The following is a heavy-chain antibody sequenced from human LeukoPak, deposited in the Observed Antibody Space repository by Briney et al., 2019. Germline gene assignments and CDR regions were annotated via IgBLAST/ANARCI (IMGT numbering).Heavy chain of an antibody. J-gene: IGHJ4*02. D-gene: IGHD5-12*01. V-gene: IGHV3-30*04. CDR2: ISYDGSNK. CDR3: ARRKVATADY. CDR1: GFTFSSYA. Sequence: GGSLRHSCAASGFTFSSYAMHWVRQAPGKGLEWVAVISYDGSNKYYADSVKGRFTISRDNSKNTLYLQMNSLRAEDTAVYYCARRKVATADYWGQGTLVTVSS.